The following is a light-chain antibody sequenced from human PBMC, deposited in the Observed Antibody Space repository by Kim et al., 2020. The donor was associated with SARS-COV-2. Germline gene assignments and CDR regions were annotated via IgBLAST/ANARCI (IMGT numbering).Light chain of an antibody. J-gene: IGKJ1*01. CDR1: QSVGSN. CDR3: QKYNNWPRT. Sequence: EIVMTQSPATLSVSPGERGTLSCRASQSVGSNLAWYQQKPGQAPRLLIYGASTRATGIPARFSGSGSGTEFTLTIGSLQSEDFAVYYCQKYNNWPRTFGQGTKVDIK. V-gene: IGKV3-15*01. CDR2: GAS.